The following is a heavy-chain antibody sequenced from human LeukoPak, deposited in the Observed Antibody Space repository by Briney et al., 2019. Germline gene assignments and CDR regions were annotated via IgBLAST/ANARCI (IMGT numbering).Heavy chain of an antibody. J-gene: IGHJ4*02. Sequence: GGSLRLSCAASGLTFSTSPMNWVRLAPGNRLQWVSTSGTSGDTYYADSVKGRFTISRDNSKSTLSLQMAYLRVEDTAVYYSATKTPGNYPYDYWGQGTLVTVSP. V-gene: IGHV3-23*01. D-gene: IGHD3-22*01. CDR1: GLTFSTSP. CDR2: SGTSGDT. CDR3: ATKTPGNYPYDY.